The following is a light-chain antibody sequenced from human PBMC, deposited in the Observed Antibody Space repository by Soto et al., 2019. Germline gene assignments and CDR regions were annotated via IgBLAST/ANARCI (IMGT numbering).Light chain of an antibody. CDR2: KVY. CDR1: QSLVYSDGNTY. CDR3: MQGTHFYT. J-gene: IGKJ2*01. V-gene: IGKV2-30*01. Sequence: DVVMTQSPLSLPVTLGQPASISCRSSQSLVYSDGNTYLNWFQQRPGQSPRRLIYKVYNRDSGVPDRVSGSGSGTDFALKISRVEAEDVGVYYCMQGTHFYTFGQGTKLEIK.